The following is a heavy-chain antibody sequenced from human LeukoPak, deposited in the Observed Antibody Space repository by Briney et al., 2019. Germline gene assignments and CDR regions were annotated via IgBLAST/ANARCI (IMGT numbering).Heavy chain of an antibody. V-gene: IGHV4-59*01. J-gene: IGHJ4*02. CDR1: GDSISNYY. CDR2: IYYSGST. D-gene: IGHD3-3*01. Sequence: PSETLSLTCTVSGDSISNYYWSWIRQPPWKGLEWIGYIYYSGSTNYNPSLKSRVTISVDTSKNQFSLKLSSVTAADTAVYYCARVGEWSGLLDYWGQGTLVTVSS. CDR3: ARVGEWSGLLDY.